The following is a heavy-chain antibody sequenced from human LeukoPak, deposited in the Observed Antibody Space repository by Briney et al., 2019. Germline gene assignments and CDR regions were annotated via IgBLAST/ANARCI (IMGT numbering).Heavy chain of an antibody. V-gene: IGHV4-61*02. Sequence: SETLSLTCTVSGGSISSGSYYWSWIRQPAGKGLVWIGRIYTSGSTNYNPPLKSRVTISLDTSENHFSLKLSSVTAADTAVYYCARVTTGGYYNYWGQGTLVTVSS. D-gene: IGHD3-22*01. CDR2: IYTSGST. CDR1: GGSISSGSYY. J-gene: IGHJ4*02. CDR3: ARVTTGGYYNY.